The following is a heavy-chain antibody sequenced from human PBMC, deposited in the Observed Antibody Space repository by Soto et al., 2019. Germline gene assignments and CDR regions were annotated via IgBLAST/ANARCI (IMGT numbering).Heavy chain of an antibody. CDR3: AREGRIRGTIFDEPMGNYMDV. Sequence: QVQLQESGPGLVKPSETLSLTCTVSGGSISSYYWSWIRQPPGKGLEWIGYIYYSGSTNYNPSLKSRVTISVDTSKNQFSLKLSSVTAADTAVYYCAREGRIRGTIFDEPMGNYMDVWGKGTTVTVSS. CDR1: GGSISSYY. V-gene: IGHV4-59*01. CDR2: IYYSGST. J-gene: IGHJ6*03. D-gene: IGHD3-3*01.